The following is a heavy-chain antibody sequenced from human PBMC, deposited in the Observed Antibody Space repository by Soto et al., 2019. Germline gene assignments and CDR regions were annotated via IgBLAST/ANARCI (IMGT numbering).Heavy chain of an antibody. CDR3: ARALMTVTSQDAFDI. CDR2: IKPDGGDK. D-gene: IGHD4-17*01. V-gene: IGHV3-7*01. CDR1: GFTFNTYW. J-gene: IGHJ3*02. Sequence: PGGSLRLSCAGSGFTFNTYWINWVRQAPGKGLEWVANIKPDGGDKHYVDSVKGRFTIFRDNAKSSLYLQMDSLRAEDTAVYYCARALMTVTSQDAFDIWGQGTMDTVSS.